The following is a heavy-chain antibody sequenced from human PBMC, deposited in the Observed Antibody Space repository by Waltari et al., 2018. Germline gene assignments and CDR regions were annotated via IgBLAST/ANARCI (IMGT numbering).Heavy chain of an antibody. CDR1: GFTFSSYA. J-gene: IGHJ4*02. Sequence: EVQLLESGGGLVQPGGSLRLSCAASGFTFSSYAMSWVRQAPGQGLEWVSAISGSGGSTYYADSVKGRFTISRDNSKNTLYLQMNSLRAEDTAVYYCAKTRDVVRGVRGPYYFDYWGQGTLVTVSS. D-gene: IGHD3-10*01. CDR3: AKTRDVVRGVRGPYYFDY. V-gene: IGHV3-23*01. CDR2: ISGSGGST.